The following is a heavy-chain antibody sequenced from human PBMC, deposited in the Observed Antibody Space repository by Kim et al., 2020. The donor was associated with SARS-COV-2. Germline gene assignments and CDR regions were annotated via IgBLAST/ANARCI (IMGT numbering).Heavy chain of an antibody. Sequence: GGSLRLSCAASGFTFSSYSMNWVRQAPGKGLEWVSSISSSSSYIYYADSVKGRFTISRDNAKNSLYLQMNSLRAEDTAVYYCATNYYDSSGYRDYWGQGTLVTVSS. V-gene: IGHV3-21*01. CDR3: ATNYYDSSGYRDY. J-gene: IGHJ4*02. CDR1: GFTFSSYS. D-gene: IGHD3-22*01. CDR2: ISSSSSYI.